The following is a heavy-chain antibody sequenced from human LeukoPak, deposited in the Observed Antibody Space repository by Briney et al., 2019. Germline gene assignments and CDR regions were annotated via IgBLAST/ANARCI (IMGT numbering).Heavy chain of an antibody. Sequence: GGSLRLSCAASGFTFSSYAMSWVRQAPGKGLEWVSAISCGGGSTYYADSVKGRFTISRDNSKNTLYLQMNSLRAEDTAVYYCATKGYCSGGSCYPYFDYWGQGTLVTVSS. V-gene: IGHV3-23*01. CDR2: ISCGGGST. J-gene: IGHJ4*02. CDR1: GFTFSSYA. D-gene: IGHD2-15*01. CDR3: ATKGYCSGGSCYPYFDY.